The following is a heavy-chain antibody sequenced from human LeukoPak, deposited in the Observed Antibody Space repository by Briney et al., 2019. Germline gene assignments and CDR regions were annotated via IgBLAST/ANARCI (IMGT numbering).Heavy chain of an antibody. CDR2: IWYDGNNK. V-gene: IGHV3-33*06. Sequence: GGSLRLSCAASGFTFSSYGMHWVRQAPRKGLGWVGVIWYDGNNKYYADSVEGRITISRDNSKNTLYLQMNSLRAEDTAVYYSAKDAGTTTMDWYYFEYWGQGTLVTVSS. CDR1: GFTFSSYG. D-gene: IGHD3/OR15-3a*01. J-gene: IGHJ4*02. CDR3: AKDAGTTTMDWYYFEY.